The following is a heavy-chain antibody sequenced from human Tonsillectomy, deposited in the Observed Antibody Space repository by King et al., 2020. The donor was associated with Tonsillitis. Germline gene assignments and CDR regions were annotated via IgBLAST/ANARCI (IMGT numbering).Heavy chain of an antibody. V-gene: IGHV2-26*01. CDR3: ARIREYSSSWYNWFDP. D-gene: IGHD6-13*01. J-gene: IGHJ5*02. Sequence: TLKESGPVLVKPTETLTLTCTVSGFSLSNARMGVSWICQPPGKALEWLAHVFSNDEKSYSTSLKSRLTISKDTSKSQVVLTMTNMDPVDTATYYCARIREYSSSWYNWFDPWGQGTLVTVSS. CDR1: GFSLSNARMG. CDR2: VFSNDEK.